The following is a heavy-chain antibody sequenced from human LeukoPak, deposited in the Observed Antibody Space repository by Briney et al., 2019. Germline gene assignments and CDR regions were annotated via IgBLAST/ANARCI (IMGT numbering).Heavy chain of an antibody. CDR1: GFTFGDYA. CDR3: TQSNY. V-gene: IGHV3-73*01. Sequence: GGSLRLSCTASGFTFGDYAMSWFRQASGKGLEWVGRIRSKADNYATAYAASVQGRCTISRDDSKSTAYLQLNSLKTEDTAVYYCTQSNYWGQGALVTVSS. CDR2: IRSKADNYAT. J-gene: IGHJ4*02.